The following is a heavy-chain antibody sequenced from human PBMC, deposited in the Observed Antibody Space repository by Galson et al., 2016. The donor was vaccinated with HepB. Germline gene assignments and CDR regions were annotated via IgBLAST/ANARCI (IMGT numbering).Heavy chain of an antibody. V-gene: IGHV1-18*01. D-gene: IGHD2-21*01. Sequence: SVKVSCKASGYTFTSYGISWVRQAPGQGLEWMGWISAYNGNTNYAPRFQGRITLTRDTSINTAYMDLRSLQSDDTAVYYCARDAQVVVEIDDLDPQDCWGRGTLVSVSA. J-gene: IGHJ4*01. CDR1: GYTFTSYG. CDR3: ARDAQVVVEIDDLDPQDC. CDR2: ISAYNGNT.